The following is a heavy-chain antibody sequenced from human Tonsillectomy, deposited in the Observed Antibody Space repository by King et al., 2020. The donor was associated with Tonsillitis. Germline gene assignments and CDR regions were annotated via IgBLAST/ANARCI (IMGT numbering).Heavy chain of an antibody. J-gene: IGHJ3*02. V-gene: IGHV4-39*01. CDR3: AVGPALLWFGELWDAFDI. D-gene: IGHD3-10*01. Sequence: LQLQESGPGLVKPSETLSLTCTVSGGSISSSSYYWGWIRQPPGKGLEWIGSICYSGSTYYNPSLKSRVTISVDPSKNQFSLKLSSVTAADTAVYYCAVGPALLWFGELWDAFDIWGQGTKVTVSS. CDR1: GGSISSSSYY. CDR2: ICYSGST.